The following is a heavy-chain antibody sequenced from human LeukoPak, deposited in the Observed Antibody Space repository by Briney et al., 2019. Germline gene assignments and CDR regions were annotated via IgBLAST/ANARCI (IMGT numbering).Heavy chain of an antibody. CDR1: VFNFSNFA. CDR3: TRGGTYDPSDY. V-gene: IGHV3-21*01. Sequence: PGGSLRLSCAASVFNFSNFAGSWVRLAPGGGLGWVSSISSDSNYIFYADSVKGRFTISRDNAKNSLYLQMNSLRAEDTAVYYCTRGGTYDPSDYWGQGTLVTVSS. D-gene: IGHD5-12*01. J-gene: IGHJ4*02. CDR2: ISSDSNYI.